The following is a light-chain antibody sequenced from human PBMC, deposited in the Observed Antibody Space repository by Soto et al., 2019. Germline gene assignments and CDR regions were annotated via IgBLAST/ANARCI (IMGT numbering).Light chain of an antibody. CDR3: QQRADWPIT. J-gene: IGKJ5*01. CDR1: QSVRSF. V-gene: IGKV3-11*01. CDR2: DAS. Sequence: IVLAQSPATLSLSPGERATLSCRASQSVRSFLGWYQQKPGQAPRLLIYDASNRATGIPARFSGSGSGTDFTLTISSLEPDDFAVYYCQQRADWPITFGQGTRLEI.